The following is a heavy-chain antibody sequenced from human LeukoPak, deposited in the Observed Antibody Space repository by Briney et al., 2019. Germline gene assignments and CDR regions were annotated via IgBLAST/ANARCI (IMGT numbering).Heavy chain of an antibody. CDR2: IRYDGSNK. D-gene: IGHD2-2*01. V-gene: IGHV3-30*02. CDR3: AKARLWYQLLLDY. J-gene: IGHJ4*02. Sequence: GGSLRLSCAASGFTFTSYGMHRVRQAPGKGLEGVAFIRYDGSNKYYADSVKGRFTISRDNSKNTLYLQMNSLRAEDTAVYYCAKARLWYQLLLDYWGQGTLVTVSS. CDR1: GFTFTSYG.